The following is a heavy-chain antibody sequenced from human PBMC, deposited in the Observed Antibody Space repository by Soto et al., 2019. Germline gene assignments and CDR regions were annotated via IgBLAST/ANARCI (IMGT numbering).Heavy chain of an antibody. CDR3: ASSNPYYYDSSGYYYDALAFDI. D-gene: IGHD3-22*01. Sequence: ASVKVSCKASGYTFTGYYMHWVRQAPGQGLEWMGWINRNSGGTNYAQKFQGRVTMTRDTSISTAYMELSRLRSDDTAVYYSASSNPYYYDSSGYYYDALAFDIWGQGTMVTVS. J-gene: IGHJ3*02. CDR1: GYTFTGYY. CDR2: INRNSGGT. V-gene: IGHV1-2*02.